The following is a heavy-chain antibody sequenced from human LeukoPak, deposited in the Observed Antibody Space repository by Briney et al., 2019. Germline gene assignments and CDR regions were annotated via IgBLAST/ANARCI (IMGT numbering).Heavy chain of an antibody. Sequence: PGGSLSLSCVGSGFTFSDYSMNWVXQAPGXXXXXVSFIRSRNAISIIDYADSVKGRFTISRDNSKNTVDLQMNSLRVEDTAVYYCTMRGNTWYDCWDQGTLVTVSS. V-gene: IGHV3-48*04. D-gene: IGHD6-13*01. CDR1: GFTFSDYS. J-gene: IGHJ4*02. CDR2: IRSRNAISII. CDR3: TMRGNTWYDC.